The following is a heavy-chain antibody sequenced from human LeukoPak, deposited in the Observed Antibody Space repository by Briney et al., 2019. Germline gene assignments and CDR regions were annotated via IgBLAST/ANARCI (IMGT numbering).Heavy chain of an antibody. CDR3: ARDPSTVTSWFDP. CDR2: INTNTGNP. Sequence: ASVKVSCKASGYTFTSYYMHWVRQAPGQGLEWMGWINTNTGNPTYAQGFTGRFVFSLDTSVSTAYLQISSLKAEDTAVYYCARDPSTVTSWFDPWGQGTLVTVSS. V-gene: IGHV7-4-1*02. J-gene: IGHJ5*02. CDR1: GYTFTSYY. D-gene: IGHD4-17*01.